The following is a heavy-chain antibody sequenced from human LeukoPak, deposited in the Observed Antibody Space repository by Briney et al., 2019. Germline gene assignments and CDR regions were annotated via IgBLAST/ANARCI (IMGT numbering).Heavy chain of an antibody. CDR1: GYTFTSYT. Sequence: GASVKVSCKASGYTFTSYTISWVRQAPGQGLEWMGWISAYNANTAYTQQLQGRVTMTTDTSTSTVYMELRSLRSDDTAVYYCARNSTTGAMDYWGKGTLVTVSS. V-gene: IGHV1-18*01. J-gene: IGHJ4*02. CDR3: ARNSTTGAMDY. D-gene: IGHD2-8*01. CDR2: ISAYNANT.